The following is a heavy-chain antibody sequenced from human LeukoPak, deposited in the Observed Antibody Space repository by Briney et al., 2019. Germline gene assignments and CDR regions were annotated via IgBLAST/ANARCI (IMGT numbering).Heavy chain of an antibody. CDR1: GFTFSSYE. CDR3: ARVDLAGMDV. V-gene: IGHV3-48*03. J-gene: IGHJ6*02. CDR2: MSGSGNTI. Sequence: GGSLRLSCAASGFTFSSYEMNWVRQAPGKGLEWVSYMSGSGNTIYYADSVKARFTISRDNAKNSLFLQMNSLRVEDTAVYYCARVDLAGMDVWAKGPRSPSL.